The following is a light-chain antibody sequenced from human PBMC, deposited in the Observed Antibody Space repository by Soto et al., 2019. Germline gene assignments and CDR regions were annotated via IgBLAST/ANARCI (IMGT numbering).Light chain of an antibody. Sequence: DIQMTQSPSSVSASVGDRVTITCRASQVISSWLVWYQQKPGKAPKPLIYDASTLKTGVPSRFSGSGSGSEFNFTITGLQPDDFATYFCQQYNTYATFGQGTRLEIK. CDR3: QQYNTYAT. J-gene: IGKJ5*01. CDR1: QVISSW. CDR2: DAS. V-gene: IGKV1D-16*01.